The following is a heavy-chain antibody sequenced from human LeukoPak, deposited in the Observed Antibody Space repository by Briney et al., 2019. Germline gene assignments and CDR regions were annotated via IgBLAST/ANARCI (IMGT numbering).Heavy chain of an antibody. CDR2: ISAYNGNT. Sequence: ASVKVSRKASGYTFTSYGISWVRQAPGQGLEWMGWISAYNGNTNYAQKLQGRVTMTTDTSTSTAYMELRSLRSDDTAVYYCARATYYYDSSGYSDYWGQGTLVTVSS. V-gene: IGHV1-18*01. CDR3: ARATYYYDSSGYSDY. D-gene: IGHD3-22*01. CDR1: GYTFTSYG. J-gene: IGHJ4*02.